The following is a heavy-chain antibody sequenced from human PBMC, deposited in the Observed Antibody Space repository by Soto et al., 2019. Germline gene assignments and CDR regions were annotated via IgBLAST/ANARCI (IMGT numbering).Heavy chain of an antibody. CDR1: GASVNNRNYH. CDR3: AVLLAGGGGDGN. CDR2: VQNGGTT. J-gene: IGHJ4*02. D-gene: IGHD3-10*01. Sequence: QVQLQESGPGLVKPSETLSLTCTVSGASVNNRNYHWSWIRQPPGRGLEWIGQVQNGGTTEFDSSDLKSRLSFSIDASKNQFSLKLNSVTAADTAIYYCAVLLAGGGGDGNWGQGTLVTVSS. V-gene: IGHV4-61*01.